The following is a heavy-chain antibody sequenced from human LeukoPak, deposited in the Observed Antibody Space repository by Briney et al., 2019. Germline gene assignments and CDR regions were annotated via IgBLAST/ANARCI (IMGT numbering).Heavy chain of an antibody. CDR3: AKDKYLEYDFWSGSFDY. J-gene: IGHJ4*02. CDR2: ISGSGGST. V-gene: IGHV3-23*01. Sequence: GGSLRLSCAASGFTFSSYAISWVRQAPGKGLEWVSAISGSGGSTYYADSVKGRFTISRDNSKNTLYLQMNSLRAEDTAVYYCAKDKYLEYDFWSGSFDYWGQGTLVTVSS. D-gene: IGHD3-3*01. CDR1: GFTFSSYA.